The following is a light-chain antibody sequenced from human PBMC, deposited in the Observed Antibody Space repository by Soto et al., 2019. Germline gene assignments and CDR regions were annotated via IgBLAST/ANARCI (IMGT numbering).Light chain of an antibody. Sequence: QSVLTQPPSASGTPGQRVTISCSGSSSNIGSNYVYWYQQLPGTAPKLLIYSNNQRLSGVPDRFSGSKSGTSASLAISGLRSEDEADYYCAAWDDSLSGGWVFGTGTKLTVL. V-gene: IGLV1-47*02. J-gene: IGLJ1*01. CDR1: SSNIGSNY. CDR3: AAWDDSLSGGWV. CDR2: SNN.